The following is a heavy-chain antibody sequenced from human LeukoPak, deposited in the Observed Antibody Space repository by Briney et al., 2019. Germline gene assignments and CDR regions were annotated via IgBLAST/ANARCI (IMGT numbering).Heavy chain of an antibody. D-gene: IGHD1-26*01. CDR1: GGSMRSYY. Sequence: SETLSLTCVVSGGSMRSYYWAWIRQPPGKGLECIGYIYDSGRTNYNPSLKSRVTISVDTSKNLFSLNLTSVTAADMAVYYCARQVGAMRFDYWGQGILVTVSS. CDR2: IYDSGRT. CDR3: ARQVGAMRFDY. J-gene: IGHJ4*02. V-gene: IGHV4-59*08.